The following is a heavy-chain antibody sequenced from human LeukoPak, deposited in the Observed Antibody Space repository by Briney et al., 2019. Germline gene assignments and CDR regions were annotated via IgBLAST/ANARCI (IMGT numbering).Heavy chain of an antibody. J-gene: IGHJ4*02. CDR3: ATVRAAGRSSWYLDY. CDR1: GFTFSNYG. Sequence: PGRSLRLSCAASGFTFSNYGMYWARQAPGKGLEWVAVIRYDGSNKYYADSVKGRFTISRDNSKNTLYLQMNSLRAEDTAVYYCATVRAAGRSSWYLDYWGQGTLVTVSS. CDR2: IRYDGSNK. V-gene: IGHV3-33*01. D-gene: IGHD2-2*01.